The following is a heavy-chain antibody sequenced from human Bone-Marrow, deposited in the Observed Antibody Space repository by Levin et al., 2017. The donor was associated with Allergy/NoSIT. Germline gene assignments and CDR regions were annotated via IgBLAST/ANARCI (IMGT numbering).Heavy chain of an antibody. CDR3: ARDATVWRH. Sequence: GGSLRLFCAGSGFNFSSHWMAWVRQAPGKGLEWVANIDQGGRGKYYVDSVKGRFIISRDNAKNSVSLEMNSLTAEDTAVYYCARDATVWRHWGQGTLVSVSS. CDR2: IDQGGRGK. V-gene: IGHV3-7*04. D-gene: IGHD3-16*01. CDR1: GFNFSSHW. J-gene: IGHJ4*02.